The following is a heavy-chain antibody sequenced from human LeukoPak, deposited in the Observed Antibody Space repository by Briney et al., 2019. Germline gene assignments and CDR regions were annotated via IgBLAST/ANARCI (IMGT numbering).Heavy chain of an antibody. V-gene: IGHV1-69*13. CDR3: SRREYYDFWSGFDY. CDR1: GGTFSSYA. D-gene: IGHD3-3*01. J-gene: IGHJ4*02. CDR2: IIPIFGTA. Sequence: GASVKVSCKASGGTFSSYAISWVRQAPGQGLEWMGGIIPIFGTANYAQKFQGRVTITADESTSTAYMELSSLRSEDTAVYYCSRREYYDFWSGFDYWGPGTLGTVSS.